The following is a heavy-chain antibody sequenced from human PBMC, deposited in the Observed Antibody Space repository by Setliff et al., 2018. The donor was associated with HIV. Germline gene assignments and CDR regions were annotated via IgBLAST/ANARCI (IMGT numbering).Heavy chain of an antibody. V-gene: IGHV5-51*01. CDR2: TYPGDSTT. D-gene: IGHD7-27*01. Sequence: PGESLKISCKASGYSFSDYWIGWVRQMPGKGLEWMGVTYPGDSTTRYSPSLEGQVTITADRSNNTAFLQWSSLEASDTAMYYCIRRRRAPGAADLESYWGQGTLVTVSS. J-gene: IGHJ4*02. CDR1: GYSFSDYW. CDR3: IRRRRAPGAADLESY.